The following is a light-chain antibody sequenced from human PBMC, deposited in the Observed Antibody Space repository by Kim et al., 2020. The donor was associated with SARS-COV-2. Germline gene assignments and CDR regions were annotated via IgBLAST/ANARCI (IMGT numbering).Light chain of an antibody. CDR3: QQYRSYPWT. CDR1: RNIDYW. J-gene: IGKJ1*01. V-gene: IGKV1-5*03. CDR2: KAS. Sequence: DIQMTQSPSTLSASVGDKITITCRASRNIDYWVAWYQQKPGRAPKLLIYKASTLKSGVPSTFSGSGSGTEFTLTTSSLQPDDFATYYCQQYRSYPWTFGQGTKVDIK.